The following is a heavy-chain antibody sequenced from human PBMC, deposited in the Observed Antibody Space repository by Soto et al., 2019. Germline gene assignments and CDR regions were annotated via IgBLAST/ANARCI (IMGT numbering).Heavy chain of an antibody. V-gene: IGHV4-31*03. D-gene: IGHD1-26*01. CDR2: IYYSGST. Sequence: QVQLQESGPGLVKPSQTLSLTCTVSGGSISSGGYYWSWIRQHPGKGLEWIGYIYYSGSTYYNPSLKSRVTISVDTSKNQCSLKLSSVTAADTAVYYCARDVGFRAGYYYGMDVWGQGTTVTVSS. CDR3: ARDVGFRAGYYYGMDV. CDR1: GGSISSGGYY. J-gene: IGHJ6*02.